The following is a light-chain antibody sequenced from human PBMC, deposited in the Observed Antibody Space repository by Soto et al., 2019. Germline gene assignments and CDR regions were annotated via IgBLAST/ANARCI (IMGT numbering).Light chain of an antibody. CDR3: QQYRMSPNT. CDR2: YAS. V-gene: IGKV3-20*01. J-gene: IGKJ5*01. Sequence: IVMTQSPATLSVSPGERVTISCSASQSVTNTLAWYQHKPGQAPRLLISYASRGATGIPDRFSGSGSGTDFSLTIRGLKPEDFAVYYCQQYRMSPNTFGQGTRLEIK. CDR1: QSVTNT.